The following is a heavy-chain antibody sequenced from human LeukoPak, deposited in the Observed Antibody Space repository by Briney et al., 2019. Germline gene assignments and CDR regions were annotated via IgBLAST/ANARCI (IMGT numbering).Heavy chain of an antibody. CDR1: GFTVSSNY. CDR3: ARVSRPYYDSSDYYRRNAFGF. J-gene: IGHJ3*01. D-gene: IGHD3-22*01. Sequence: GGSLRLSCAASGFTVSSNYMSWVRQAPGKGLEWVSVIYSGGSTYYADSVKGRFTISRDNSKNTLYLQMNSLRAEDTAVYYCARVSRPYYDSSDYYRRNAFGFWGQGTMVTVSS. CDR2: IYSGGST. V-gene: IGHV3-66*01.